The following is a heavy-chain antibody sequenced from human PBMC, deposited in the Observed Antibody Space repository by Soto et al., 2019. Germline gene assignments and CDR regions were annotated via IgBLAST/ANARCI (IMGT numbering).Heavy chain of an antibody. Sequence: EVQLLESGGGLVQPGGSLRLSCAASGFTFSNYAMSWVRQAPGKGLEWVSSISGSGGSTYLADSVKGRYTISRHNSKNALYLQLSSLRAADTDVYYCAKEGRIIMIVAVMPIDYFDYWGQGTLVTVSS. J-gene: IGHJ4*02. CDR2: ISGSGGST. V-gene: IGHV3-23*01. CDR3: AKEGRIIMIVAVMPIDYFDY. D-gene: IGHD3-22*01. CDR1: GFTFSNYA.